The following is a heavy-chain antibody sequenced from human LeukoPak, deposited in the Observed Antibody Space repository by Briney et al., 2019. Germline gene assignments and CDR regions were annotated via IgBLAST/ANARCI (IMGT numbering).Heavy chain of an antibody. CDR2: ISAYNGNT. CDR3: ARVRSGWYWEYYYYYGMDV. D-gene: IGHD6-19*01. Sequence: ASVKVSCKASGYTFTSYGISWVRQAPGQGLEWMGWISAYNGNTNYAQKLQGRVTMTTDTSTSTAYMELRSLRSDDTAVYYCARVRSGWYWEYYYYYGMDVWGQGTTVTVS. V-gene: IGHV1-18*01. J-gene: IGHJ6*02. CDR1: GYTFTSYG.